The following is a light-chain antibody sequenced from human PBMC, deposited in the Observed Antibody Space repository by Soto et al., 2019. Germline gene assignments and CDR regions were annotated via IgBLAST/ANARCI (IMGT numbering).Light chain of an antibody. CDR3: CSYAGSTTSVA. CDR2: EVS. CDR1: SSDVGSYNL. V-gene: IGLV2-23*02. J-gene: IGLJ2*01. Sequence: QSVLTQPASVSGSPGQSITISCTGTSSDVGSYNLVSWYQQHPGKAPKLMIYEVSKRPSGVSNRFSGSKSGNTASLTISGLQAEDEADYYCCSYAGSTTSVAFGGGTKVTVL.